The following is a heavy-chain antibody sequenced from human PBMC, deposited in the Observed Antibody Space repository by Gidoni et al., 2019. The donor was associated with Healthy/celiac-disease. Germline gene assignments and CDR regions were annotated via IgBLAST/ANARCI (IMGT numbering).Heavy chain of an antibody. CDR2: IWYDGSNK. J-gene: IGHJ4*02. V-gene: IGHV3-33*01. D-gene: IGHD3-16*01. Sequence: QVQLVESGGGVVQPGRSLRLSCAASGFTFSSYGMHWVRQAPGKGLEWVAVIWYDGSNKYYADSVKGRFTISRDNSKNTLYLQMNSLRAEDTAVYYCARFWGLTGPDYWGQGTLVTVSS. CDR3: ARFWGLTGPDY. CDR1: GFTFSSYG.